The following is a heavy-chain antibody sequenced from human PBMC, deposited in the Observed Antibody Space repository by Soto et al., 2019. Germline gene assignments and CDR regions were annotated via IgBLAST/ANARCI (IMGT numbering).Heavy chain of an antibody. D-gene: IGHD2-2*01. CDR2: IWYDGSNK. CDR1: GFTFSSYG. V-gene: IGHV3-33*01. J-gene: IGHJ3*02. CDR3: ARGAPGGYCSSTSCYGAFDI. Sequence: GGSLRLSCAASGFTFSSYGMHWVRQAPGKGLEWVAVIWYDGSNKYYADSVKGRFTVSRDNSKNTLYLQMNSLRAEDTAVYYCARGAPGGYCSSTSCYGAFDIWGQGTMVTVSS.